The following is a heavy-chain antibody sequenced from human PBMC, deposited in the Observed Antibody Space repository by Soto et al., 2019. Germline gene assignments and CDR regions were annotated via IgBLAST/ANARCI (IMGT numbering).Heavy chain of an antibody. CDR1: VDSISSRSYY. D-gene: IGHD2-21*02. V-gene: IGHV4-39*01. J-gene: IGHJ4*02. CDR3: ARQRTSVVTKAYFDV. CDR2: IYYSGST. Sequence: SDTLSLTCTVTVDSISSRSYYWGWIRQPPGKGLEWIGIIYYSGSTYNNPSLRSRVSMSIDTSKDQFSLKLKSVSAAETALYFCARQRTSVVTKAYFDVWGPGSLVTVSS.